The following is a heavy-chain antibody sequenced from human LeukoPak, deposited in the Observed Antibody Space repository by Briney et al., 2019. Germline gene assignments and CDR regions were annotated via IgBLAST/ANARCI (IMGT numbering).Heavy chain of an antibody. CDR2: ISYDGSNK. V-gene: IGHV3-30-3*01. CDR3: AKVSYSGWYRTEFTPFDY. J-gene: IGHJ4*02. Sequence: GGSLRLSCAASGFTFSSYAMHWVRQAPGKGLEWVAVISYDGSNKYYADSVEGRFTISRDNYKNTLYLKMTSPRADDTAVYYCAKVSYSGWYRTEFTPFDYWGQGTLVTVSS. CDR1: GFTFSSYA. D-gene: IGHD6-19*01.